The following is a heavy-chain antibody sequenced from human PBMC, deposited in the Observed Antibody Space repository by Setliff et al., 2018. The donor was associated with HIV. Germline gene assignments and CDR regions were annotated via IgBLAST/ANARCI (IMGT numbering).Heavy chain of an antibody. D-gene: IGHD4-17*01. J-gene: IGHJ4*02. CDR1: GYSISSGYY. Sequence: PSETLSLTCGVSGYSISSGYYWGWIRQPPGKGLEWIGSIYHNGITNYNPSLKSRVTISVDTSQNQFSLKLSSVTAADTAIYYCARRIYGNNPYFDYWSQGTLVTVSS. CDR2: IYHNGIT. CDR3: ARRIYGNNPYFDY. V-gene: IGHV4-38-2*01.